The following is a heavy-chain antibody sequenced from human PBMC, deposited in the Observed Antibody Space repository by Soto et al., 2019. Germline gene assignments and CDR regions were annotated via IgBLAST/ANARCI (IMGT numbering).Heavy chain of an antibody. V-gene: IGHV3-15*07. J-gene: IGHJ3*01. CDR2: IKSKTDDGTT. Sequence: GGSLRLSCAASDFTFSKAWMNWVRQAPGKGLEWVGRIKSKTDDGTTDYAAPVKGRFTISRDDSLDTLYLQMNSLKTEDTAVYYCTTGPVNYDFLSGYFRQDAFDVWGQGTMVTVSS. CDR1: DFTFSKAW. D-gene: IGHD3-3*01. CDR3: TTGPVNYDFLSGYFRQDAFDV.